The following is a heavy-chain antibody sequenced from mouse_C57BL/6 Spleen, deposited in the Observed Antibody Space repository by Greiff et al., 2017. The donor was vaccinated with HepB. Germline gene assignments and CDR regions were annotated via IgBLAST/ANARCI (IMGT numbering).Heavy chain of an antibody. D-gene: IGHD1-1*01. CDR1: GYTFTDYN. J-gene: IGHJ4*01. CDR3: ARTTGELDYAMDY. CDR2: INPNNGGT. V-gene: IGHV1-18*01. Sequence: VQLQQSGPELVKPGASVKIPCKASGYTFTDYNMDWVKQSHGKSLEWIGDINPNNGGTIYNQKFKGKATLTVDKSSSTAYMELRSLTSKDTAVYYCARTTGELDYAMDYWGQGTSVTVSS.